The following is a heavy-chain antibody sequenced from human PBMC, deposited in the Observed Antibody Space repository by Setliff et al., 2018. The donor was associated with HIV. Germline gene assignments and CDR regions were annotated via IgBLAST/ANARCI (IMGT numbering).Heavy chain of an antibody. V-gene: IGHV4-39*01. J-gene: IGHJ6*02. CDR1: GGSISSSSYY. CDR3: ARGPELRYYYYGMDV. CDR2: IYYSGST. Sequence: SETLSLTCTVSGGSISSSSYYWGWIRQPPGKGLEWIGSIYYSGSTYYNPSLKSRVTISVDTSENQFSLKLSSVTAADTAVYYCARGPELRYYYYGMDVWGQGTTVTVS. D-gene: IGHD1-26*01.